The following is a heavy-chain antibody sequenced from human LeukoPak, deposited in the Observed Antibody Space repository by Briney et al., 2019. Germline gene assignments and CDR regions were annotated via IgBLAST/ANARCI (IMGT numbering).Heavy chain of an antibody. Sequence: ASVTVSCKASGGTFSSYAISWVRQAPGQGLEWMGGIIPIFGTANYAQKFQGRVTITADKSTSTAYMELSSLRSKDTAVYYCARAPNGDYVSWGQGTLVTVSS. CDR1: GGTFSSYA. D-gene: IGHD4-17*01. CDR3: ARAPNGDYVS. V-gene: IGHV1-69*06. CDR2: IIPIFGTA. J-gene: IGHJ4*02.